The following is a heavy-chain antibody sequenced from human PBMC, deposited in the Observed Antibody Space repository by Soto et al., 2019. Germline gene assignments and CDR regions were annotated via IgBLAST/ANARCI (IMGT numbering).Heavy chain of an antibody. J-gene: IGHJ4*02. D-gene: IGHD5-12*01. CDR2: ISAYNGNT. CDR1: GYTFTSYG. V-gene: IGHV1-18*01. Sequence: ASVKVSCKASGYTFTSYGISWVRQAPGQGLEWMGWISAYNGNTNYAQKLQGRVTMTTDTSTSTAYMELRSLRSDDTAVYYCARAQGGWLRTGSYFDYWGQGTLVTVSS. CDR3: ARAQGGWLRTGSYFDY.